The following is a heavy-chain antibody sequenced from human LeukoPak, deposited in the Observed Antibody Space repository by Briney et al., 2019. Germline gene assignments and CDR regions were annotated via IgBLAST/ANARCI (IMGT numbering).Heavy chain of an antibody. D-gene: IGHD3-22*01. J-gene: IGHJ4*02. CDR2: IYYSGST. Sequence: SEALSLTCIVSGGSISSYYWSWIRPPPGRGLEWIGYIYYSGSTNYNPSLKSRVTISVDTSKNQFSLKLSSVTAADTAVYYCARDSGGYDSSGYYIDYWGQGTLVTVSS. CDR1: GGSISSYY. CDR3: ARDSGGYDSSGYYIDY. V-gene: IGHV4-59*01.